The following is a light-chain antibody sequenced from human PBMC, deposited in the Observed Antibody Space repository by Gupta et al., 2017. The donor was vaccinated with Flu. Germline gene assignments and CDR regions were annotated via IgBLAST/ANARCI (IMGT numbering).Light chain of an antibody. Sequence: QSALTQPASVSGSPGQSITISCTGTSSDVGGYNYVSWYQQHPGKAPKLRIYEVSNRPSGVSNRVSGSKSGNTASLTISGLQAEDEADYDCSSYTSSSVVVFGGGTKLTVL. V-gene: IGLV2-14*01. J-gene: IGLJ2*01. CDR3: SSYTSSSVVV. CDR1: SSDVGGYNY. CDR2: EVS.